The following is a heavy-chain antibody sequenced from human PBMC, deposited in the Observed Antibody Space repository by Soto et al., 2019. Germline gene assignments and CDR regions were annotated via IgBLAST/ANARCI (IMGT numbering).Heavy chain of an antibody. Sequence: QVQLVESGGGVVQPGRSLRLSCAASGFTFSSYAMHWVRQAPGKGLEWVAVISYDGSNKYYADSVKGRFTISRDNSKNTLYLQMNSLRAEDTAVYYCARDHESYYVFDYWGQGTLVTVSS. CDR2: ISYDGSNK. D-gene: IGHD1-26*01. V-gene: IGHV3-30-3*01. CDR1: GFTFSSYA. J-gene: IGHJ4*02. CDR3: ARDHESYYVFDY.